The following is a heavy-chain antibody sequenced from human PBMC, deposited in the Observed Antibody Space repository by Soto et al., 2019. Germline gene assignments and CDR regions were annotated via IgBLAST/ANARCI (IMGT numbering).Heavy chain of an antibody. Sequence: EVQLVESGGDLVQPGGSLRLSCAASGFTFSTYWMHWVRQAPGKGLLWVSRIKIDGTYATYADSVKGRFTIARDNAKNAMYLQMDSLKVGDAAVFYCAAGGSGYYGYWGHGTLVTVSS. CDR3: AAGGSGYYGY. CDR2: IKIDGTYA. D-gene: IGHD3-22*01. V-gene: IGHV3-74*01. J-gene: IGHJ4*01. CDR1: GFTFSTYW.